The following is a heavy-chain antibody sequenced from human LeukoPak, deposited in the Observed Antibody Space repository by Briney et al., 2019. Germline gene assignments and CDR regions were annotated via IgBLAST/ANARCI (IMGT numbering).Heavy chain of an antibody. CDR3: ALARAPSSSENYYYYMDV. D-gene: IGHD6-6*01. CDR2: IYYSGST. V-gene: IGHV4-59*12. Sequence: SETLSLTCTVSGGSISSYYWSWIRQPPGKGLEWIGYIYYSGSTNYNPSLKSRVTISVDRSKNQFSLKLSSVTAADTAVYYCALARAPSSSENYYYYMDVWGKGTTVTVSS. CDR1: GGSISSYY. J-gene: IGHJ6*03.